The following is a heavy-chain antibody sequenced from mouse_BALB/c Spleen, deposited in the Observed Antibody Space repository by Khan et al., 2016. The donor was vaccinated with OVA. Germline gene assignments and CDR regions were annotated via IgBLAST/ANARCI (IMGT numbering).Heavy chain of an antibody. Sequence: QVQLQQSGPGLVQPSQNLSITCTVSGFSLTTYGVHWVRQSPGKGLEWLGEIWSGGTTDYNAAFISRLSISKDNSKSKVSFKMTSLQGDDTCTYYCARNSYVYDFAYWGQGTLVTVSA. CDR1: GFSLTTYG. CDR3: ARNSYVYDFAY. J-gene: IGHJ3*01. CDR2: IWSGGTT. V-gene: IGHV2-2*01. D-gene: IGHD2-2*01.